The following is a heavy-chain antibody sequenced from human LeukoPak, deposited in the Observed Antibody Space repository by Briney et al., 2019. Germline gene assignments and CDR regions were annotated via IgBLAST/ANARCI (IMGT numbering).Heavy chain of an antibody. D-gene: IGHD3-10*01. J-gene: IGHJ4*02. V-gene: IGHV1-18*04. CDR3: ARDIITMVRGAGGY. Sequence: GASVKVSCKASGYTFTSYGISWVRQAPGQGLERMGWISAYNGNTNYAQKLQGRVTMTTDTSTSTAYMELRSLRSDDTAVYYCARDIITMVRGAGGYWGQGTLVTVSS. CDR2: ISAYNGNT. CDR1: GYTFTSYG.